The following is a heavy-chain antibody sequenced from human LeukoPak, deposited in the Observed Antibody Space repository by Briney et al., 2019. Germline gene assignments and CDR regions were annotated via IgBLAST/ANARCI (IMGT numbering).Heavy chain of an antibody. CDR1: GASINSGDCF. CDR3: AISAGSSPNYSGWGY. V-gene: IGHV4-30-4*01. Sequence: SQTLSLTCTVSGASINSGDCFWSWIRQPPGKGLEWIGEINHSGSTNYNPSLKSRVTISVDTSKNQFSLKLSSVTAADTAVYYCAISAGSSPNYSGWGYWGQGTLVTVSS. CDR2: INHSGST. D-gene: IGHD6-19*01. J-gene: IGHJ4*02.